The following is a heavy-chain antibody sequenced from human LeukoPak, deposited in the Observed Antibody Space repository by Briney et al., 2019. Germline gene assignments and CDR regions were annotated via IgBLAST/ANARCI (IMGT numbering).Heavy chain of an antibody. Sequence: GGSLRLSCAASGFTFSDYYMSWIRQAPGKGLEWVSYISSSGSTIYYADSVKGRFTISRDNAKNSLYLQMNSLRAEDTAVYYCASQHRIAAVGTWFDPWGQGTLVTVSS. CDR3: ASQHRIAAVGTWFDP. J-gene: IGHJ5*02. CDR2: ISSSGSTI. V-gene: IGHV3-11*04. CDR1: GFTFSDYY. D-gene: IGHD6-13*01.